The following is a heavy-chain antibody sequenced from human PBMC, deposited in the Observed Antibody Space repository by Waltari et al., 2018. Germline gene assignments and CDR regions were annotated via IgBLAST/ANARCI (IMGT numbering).Heavy chain of an antibody. CDR1: GGTFSNYA. V-gene: IGHV1-69*01. Sequence: QVQLVQSGAEVKKPGSSVKVSCQASGGTFSNYAISWVRQAPGQGLEWMGGINPMFGRANYAQNCQGRVTITADESTRTAYMELRSLRSDDTAIYYCARGFSYDTTDYYFSYWGQGTLVTV. D-gene: IGHD3-22*01. CDR3: ARGFSYDTTDYYFSY. CDR2: INPMFGRA. J-gene: IGHJ4*01.